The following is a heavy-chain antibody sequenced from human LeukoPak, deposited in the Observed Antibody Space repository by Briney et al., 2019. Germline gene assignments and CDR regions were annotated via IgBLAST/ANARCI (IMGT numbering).Heavy chain of an antibody. J-gene: IGHJ4*02. CDR3: ARDRNYFDSSGWTPFGY. Sequence: SETLSLTCTVSGDSITNYYWSWIRQPAGKGLEWIGRIYNSGTTNYNPSLKSRVTMSVDTSKSQFSLKLSSVTAADTAVYYCARDRNYFDSSGWTPFGYWGQGTLVTVSS. D-gene: IGHD3-22*01. CDR2: IYNSGTT. V-gene: IGHV4-4*07. CDR1: GDSITNYY.